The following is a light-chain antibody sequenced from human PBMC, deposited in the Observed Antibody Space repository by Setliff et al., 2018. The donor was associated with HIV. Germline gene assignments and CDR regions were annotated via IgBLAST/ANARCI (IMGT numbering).Light chain of an antibody. CDR1: SSDVGGYNY. V-gene: IGLV2-14*03. CDR3: TSYSSNTTLGI. Sequence: LAQPASVSGSPGQSITISCSGTSSDVGGYNYVSWYQQHPGKAPKLMIYDVSNRPSGVSNRFSGSKSGNTASLTISGLQAEDEADYYCTSYSSNTTLGIFGTGTKGTVL. CDR2: DVS. J-gene: IGLJ1*01.